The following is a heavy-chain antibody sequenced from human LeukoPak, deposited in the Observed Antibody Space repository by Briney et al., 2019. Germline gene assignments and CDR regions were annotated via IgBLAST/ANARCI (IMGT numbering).Heavy chain of an antibody. CDR2: ISAYNGNT. J-gene: IGHJ6*02. Sequence: ASVKVSCKASGYTFTSYGISWVRQAPGQGLEWMGWISAYNGNTNYAQKLQGRVTMTTDTSTSTAYMELRSLRSDDTAVYYCAIAGSSNQPYYYYGMDVWGQGTTVTVSS. CDR1: GYTFTSYG. D-gene: IGHD3-10*01. CDR3: AIAGSSNQPYYYYGMDV. V-gene: IGHV1-18*01.